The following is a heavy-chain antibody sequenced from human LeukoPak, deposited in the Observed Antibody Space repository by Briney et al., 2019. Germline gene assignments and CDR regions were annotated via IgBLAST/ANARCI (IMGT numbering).Heavy chain of an antibody. D-gene: IGHD6-19*01. CDR1: GGSISNYY. J-gene: IGHJ4*02. V-gene: IGHV4-59*08. CDR2: IYYTGAT. CDR3: AKYGGSGWVIDY. Sequence: TSETLSLTCTVSGGSISNYYWTWLRQPPGKGLEWIGYIYYTGATSYNPSLKSRVTISVDTSKNQFSLKLTSVTAADTAVYYCAKYGGSGWVIDYWGQGTLVTVSS.